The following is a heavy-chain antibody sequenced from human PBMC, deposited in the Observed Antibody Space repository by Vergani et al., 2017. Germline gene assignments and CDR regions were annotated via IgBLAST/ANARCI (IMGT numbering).Heavy chain of an antibody. CDR2: ISYDGSNK. Sequence: QVQLVESGGGVVQPGRFLRLSCAASGFTFSSYGMHWVRQAPGKGLEWVAVISYDGSNKYYADSVKGRFTISRDNSKNTLYLQMNSLRAEDTAVYYCAKAGGYCSGGSCYSDYWGQGTLVTVSS. V-gene: IGHV3-30*18. D-gene: IGHD2-15*01. CDR1: GFTFSSYG. CDR3: AKAGGYCSGGSCYSDY. J-gene: IGHJ4*02.